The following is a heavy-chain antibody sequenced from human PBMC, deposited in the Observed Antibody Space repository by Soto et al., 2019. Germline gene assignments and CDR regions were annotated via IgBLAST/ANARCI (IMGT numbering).Heavy chain of an antibody. J-gene: IGHJ4*02. CDR2: ISGSGGST. Sequence: PGGSLRLSCAASGFTFSSYAMSWVRQAPGKGLEWFSAISGSGGSTYYADSVKGRFTISRDNSKNTLYLQMNSLRAEDTAVYYCAKDGLALTYYYDSSGYSPDYWGQGTLVTVSS. CDR3: AKDGLALTYYYDSSGYSPDY. V-gene: IGHV3-23*01. D-gene: IGHD3-22*01. CDR1: GFTFSSYA.